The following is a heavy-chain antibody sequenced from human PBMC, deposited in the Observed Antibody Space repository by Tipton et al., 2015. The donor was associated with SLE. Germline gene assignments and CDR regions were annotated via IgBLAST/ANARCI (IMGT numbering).Heavy chain of an antibody. CDR2: IYYSGST. J-gene: IGHJ4*02. D-gene: IGHD6-19*01. CDR3: ARHKISPYSSGWFFDY. CDR1: GGSISSSSYY. V-gene: IGHV4-39*07. Sequence: TLSLTCTVSGGSISSSSYYWGWLRQPPGKGLEWIGSIYYSGSTYYNPSLKSRVTISVDTSKNQFSLKLSSVTAADTAVYYCARHKISPYSSGWFFDYWGQGTLVTVSS.